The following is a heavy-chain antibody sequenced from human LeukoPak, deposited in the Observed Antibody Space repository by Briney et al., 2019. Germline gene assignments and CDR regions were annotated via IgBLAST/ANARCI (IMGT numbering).Heavy chain of an antibody. J-gene: IGHJ4*02. CDR3: ARYNSGWNDY. CDR1: GFTFNSYA. D-gene: IGHD6-19*01. Sequence: GGSLRLSCAASGFTFNSYAMNWVRQAPGKGLEWVSSISSTSSLIWYADSLKGRFTISRDNAKNSLYLQMDSLRAEDTAIYYCARYNSGWNDYWGQGTLVTVSS. V-gene: IGHV3-21*01. CDR2: ISSTSSLI.